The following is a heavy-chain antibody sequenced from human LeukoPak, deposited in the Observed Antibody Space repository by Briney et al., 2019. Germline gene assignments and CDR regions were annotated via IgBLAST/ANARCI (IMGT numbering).Heavy chain of an antibody. V-gene: IGHV3-9*03. J-gene: IGHJ3*02. Sequence: GRSLRLSXAASGFTFDDYAMHWVWQAPGKGLERVSGISWNSGSICYADSVKGRFTISRDNAKNSLYLQMNSLRAEDMALYYCAKGNQQWLAYDAFDIWGQGTMVTVSS. CDR1: GFTFDDYA. CDR3: AKGNQQWLAYDAFDI. D-gene: IGHD6-19*01. CDR2: ISWNSGSI.